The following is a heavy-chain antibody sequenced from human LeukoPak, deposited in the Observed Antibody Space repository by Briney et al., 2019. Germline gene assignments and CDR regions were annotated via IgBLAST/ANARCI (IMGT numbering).Heavy chain of an antibody. D-gene: IGHD1-26*01. CDR2: ISGSGGST. J-gene: IGHJ4*02. V-gene: IGHV3-23*01. Sequence: GGSLRLSCAASGFTFSSYAMSWVRQAPGKGLEWVSGISGSGGSTHYADPVKGRFTISRDNSKNTLYLQMNSLGGEDTAEYYCAKDLPSNRVGASYYFDYWGQGILVTVSS. CDR3: AKDLPSNRVGASYYFDY. CDR1: GFTFSSYA.